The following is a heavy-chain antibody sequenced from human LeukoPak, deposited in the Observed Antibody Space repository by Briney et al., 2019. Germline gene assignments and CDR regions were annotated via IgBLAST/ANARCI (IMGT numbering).Heavy chain of an antibody. CDR1: GGSISSSSYY. Sequence: PSETLSLTCTVSGGSISSSSYYWGWIRQPPGKGLEWIGSIYHSGSTYYNPSLKSRVTISVDTSKNQFSLKLSSVTAADTAVYYCAREAPSGDYWGQGTLVTVSS. V-gene: IGHV4-39*07. J-gene: IGHJ4*02. CDR3: AREAPSGDY. CDR2: IYHSGST.